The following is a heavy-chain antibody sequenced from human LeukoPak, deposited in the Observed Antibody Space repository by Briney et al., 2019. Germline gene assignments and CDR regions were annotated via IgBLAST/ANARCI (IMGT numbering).Heavy chain of an antibody. D-gene: IGHD2-15*01. Sequence: GGSLRLSCTASGFTFGDYSMSWVRQAPGKGLVWVSRINTDGSATSYADSVKGRFTISRDNAKNTLYLQMNSLRAEDTAVYYCAICSGGSCYHYAFDIWGQGTMVTVSS. J-gene: IGHJ3*02. CDR2: INTDGSAT. CDR3: AICSGGSCYHYAFDI. V-gene: IGHV3-74*01. CDR1: GFTFGDYS.